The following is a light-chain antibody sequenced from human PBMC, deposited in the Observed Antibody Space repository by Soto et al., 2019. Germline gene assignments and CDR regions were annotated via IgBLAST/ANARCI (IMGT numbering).Light chain of an antibody. Sequence: EIVLTQSPGTLSLSPGERATLSCRARQSVSSSYLAWYQQKPGQAPRLLIYGASSRATGIPDRFSGSGSGTDFTLTISRLEPEDFAVYYCQQYGSPGTFGQRTKLEIK. CDR2: GAS. V-gene: IGKV3-20*01. CDR3: QQYGSPGT. CDR1: QSVSSSY. J-gene: IGKJ2*01.